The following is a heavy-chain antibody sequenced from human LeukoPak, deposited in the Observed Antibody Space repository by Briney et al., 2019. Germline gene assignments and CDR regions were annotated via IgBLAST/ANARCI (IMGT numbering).Heavy chain of an antibody. D-gene: IGHD1-7*01. CDR3: ARWQDHWNLAGNWFDP. CDR1: GYTFTSYG. Sequence: ASVKVSCTASGYTFTSYGISWVRQAPGQGLEWMGWISAYNGNTNYAQKLQGRVTMTTDTSTSTAYMELRSLRSDDTAVYYCARWQDHWNLAGNWFDPWGQGTLVTVSS. J-gene: IGHJ5*02. V-gene: IGHV1-18*01. CDR2: ISAYNGNT.